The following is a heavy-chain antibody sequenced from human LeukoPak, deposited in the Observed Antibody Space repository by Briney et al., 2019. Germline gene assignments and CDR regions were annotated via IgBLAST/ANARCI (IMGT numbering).Heavy chain of an antibody. J-gene: IGHJ4*02. Sequence: PGGSLRLSCAASGFTFSSFGMHWVRQAPGKGLEWVAVIWYDGSNKYYADSVKGRFTISRDNSKNTLFLQMNSLRAEDTALYFCAKGSPIAHWGQGTLVTVSS. CDR3: AKGSPIAH. CDR2: IWYDGSNK. CDR1: GFTFSSFG. V-gene: IGHV3-33*06.